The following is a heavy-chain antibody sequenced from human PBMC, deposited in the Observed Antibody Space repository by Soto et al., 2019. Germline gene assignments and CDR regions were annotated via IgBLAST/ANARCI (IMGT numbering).Heavy chain of an antibody. J-gene: IGHJ3*02. CDR3: ARAPINSYYDILTGPHDAFDI. Sequence: PGGSLRLSCAASGFTFSSYAMHWVRQAPGKGLEYVSAISSNGGSTYYANSVKGRFTISRDNSKNTLYLQMGSLRAEDMAVYYCARAPINSYYDILTGPHDAFDIWGQGTMVTVSS. V-gene: IGHV3-64*01. CDR2: ISSNGGST. CDR1: GFTFSSYA. D-gene: IGHD3-9*01.